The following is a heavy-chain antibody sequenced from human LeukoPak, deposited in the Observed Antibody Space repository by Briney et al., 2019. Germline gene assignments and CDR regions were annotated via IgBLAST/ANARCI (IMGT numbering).Heavy chain of an antibody. V-gene: IGHV4-38-2*01. J-gene: IGHJ4*02. D-gene: IGHD2-2*02. CDR2: IYHSGNT. CDR1: GYSISNGYF. CDR3: ARIYCSSISCYISY. Sequence: PSETLSLTCAVSGYSISNGYFWGWIRQPPGKGLEWIGSIYHSGNTYCNPSLKSRVTISVDTPKNQLSLKLTSVTAADTAVYYCARIYCSSISCYISYWGQGSLVTVSS.